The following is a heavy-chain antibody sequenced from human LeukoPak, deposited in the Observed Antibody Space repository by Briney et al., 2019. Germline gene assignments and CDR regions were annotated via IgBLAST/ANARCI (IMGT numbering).Heavy chain of an antibody. CDR3: ARAGPIDY. V-gene: IGHV3-53*01. J-gene: IGHJ4*02. Sequence: HPGGSLRLSCAASGFIVSSKYMSWVRQAPGKGLEWVSVIYSGGSTYYAASVEGRFTISRDNSKNTVYLQMNSLRVEDTAVYYCARAGPIDYWGQGTLVTVSS. CDR1: GFIVSSKY. CDR2: IYSGGST.